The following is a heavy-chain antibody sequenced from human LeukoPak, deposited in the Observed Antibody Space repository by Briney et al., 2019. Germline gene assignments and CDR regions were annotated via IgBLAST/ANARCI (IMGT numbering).Heavy chain of an antibody. CDR3: VREAYDSSGVDY. D-gene: IGHD3-22*01. V-gene: IGHV3-21*01. CDR2: ISSSSSYI. J-gene: IGHJ4*02. CDR1: GFTFSSYS. Sequence: GGSLRLSCAASGFTFSSYSMNWVRQAPGKGLEWVSSISSSSSYIYYADSVKGRFTISRDNAKNSLYLQMNSLRAEDTAVYYCVREAYDSSGVDYWGQGTLVTVSS.